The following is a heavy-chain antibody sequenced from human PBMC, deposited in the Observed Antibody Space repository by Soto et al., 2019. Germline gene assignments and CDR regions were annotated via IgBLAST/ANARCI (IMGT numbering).Heavy chain of an antibody. CDR3: ARTMVRGVTPHYYYYYGMDV. CDR1: GGTFSSYT. V-gene: IGHV1-69*02. CDR2: IIPILGIA. D-gene: IGHD3-10*01. J-gene: IGHJ6*02. Sequence: SVKVSCKASGGTFSSYTISWVRQAPGQGLEWMGRIIPILGIANYAQKFQGRVTITADKSTSTAYMELSSLRSEDTAVYYCARTMVRGVTPHYYYYYGMDVWG.